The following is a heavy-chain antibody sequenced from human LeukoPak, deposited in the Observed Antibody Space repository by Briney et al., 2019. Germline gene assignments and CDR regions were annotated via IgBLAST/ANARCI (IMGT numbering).Heavy chain of an antibody. J-gene: IGHJ1*01. CDR3: ARAGYYDSSGYYD. Sequence: TLSLTCTVSGGSISSGGYYWSWIRQHPEKGLEWIGYIYYSGSTYYNPSLKSRVTISVDTSKNQFSLKLSSVTAADTAVYYCARAGYYDSSGYYDWGQGTLVTVSS. V-gene: IGHV4-31*03. D-gene: IGHD3-22*01. CDR1: GGSISSGGYY. CDR2: IYYSGST.